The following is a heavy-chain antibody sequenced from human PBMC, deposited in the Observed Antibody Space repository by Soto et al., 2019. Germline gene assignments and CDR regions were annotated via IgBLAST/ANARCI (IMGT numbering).Heavy chain of an antibody. V-gene: IGHV3-15*01. Sequence: PVGSPAPASTSTSYSMSNAWKSWGREAPGEGLKWSGSSKSKTDGGTTDYAAPVKGRFTISRDDSKNTLYLQMNSLKNEDTALYYCTTRLLRRPHYCDYWGQGTLVTVSS. CDR2: SKSKTDGGTT. CDR1: SYSMSNAW. D-gene: IGHD1-26*01. J-gene: IGHJ4*02. CDR3: TTRLLRRPHYCDY.